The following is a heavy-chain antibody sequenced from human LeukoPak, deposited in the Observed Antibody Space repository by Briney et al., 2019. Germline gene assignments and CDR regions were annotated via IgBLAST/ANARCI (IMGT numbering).Heavy chain of an antibody. CDR1: GGSISSSSYY. D-gene: IGHD6-19*01. CDR3: ADIVNSSGWRW. CDR2: IDYSGST. J-gene: IGHJ4*02. V-gene: IGHV4-39*01. Sequence: SETLSLTCTVSGGSISSSSYYWGWIRQPPGKGLECIGTIDYSGSTYYNPSLKSRVAISVDMSKNQLSLKLSSVTAADTAIYYCADIVNSSGWRWGGQGTLVIVSS.